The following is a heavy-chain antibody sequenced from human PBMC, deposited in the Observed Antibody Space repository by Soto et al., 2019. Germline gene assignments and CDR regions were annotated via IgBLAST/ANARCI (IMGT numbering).Heavy chain of an antibody. J-gene: IGHJ4*02. V-gene: IGHV3-7*05. CDR2: IKQDGSEK. CDR3: ARETYYYDSSGYYYPIRYFDY. Sequence: GESLKISCAASGFTFSSYWMSWVRQAPGKGLEWVANIKQDGSEKYYVDSVKGRFTISRDNAKNSLYLQMNSLRAEDTAVYYCARETYYYDSSGYYYPIRYFDYWGQGTLVTVSS. D-gene: IGHD3-22*01. CDR1: GFTFSSYW.